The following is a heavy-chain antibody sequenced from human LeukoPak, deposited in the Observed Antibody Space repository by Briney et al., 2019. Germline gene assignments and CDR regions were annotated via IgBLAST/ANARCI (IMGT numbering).Heavy chain of an antibody. J-gene: IGHJ3*02. Sequence: GGSLRLSCAASGFTFSDYAMHWVRQAPGKGLERVAVTSYDGRNKYYADSAKGRFTISRDNAKNSLYLQMNSLRAEDTAVYYCARCFDIWGQGTMVTVSS. CDR3: ARCFDI. CDR2: TSYDGRNK. V-gene: IGHV3-30*04. CDR1: GFTFSDYA.